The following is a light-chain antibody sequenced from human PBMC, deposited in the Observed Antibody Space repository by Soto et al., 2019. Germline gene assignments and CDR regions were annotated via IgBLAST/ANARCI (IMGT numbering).Light chain of an antibody. J-gene: IGLJ3*02. CDR1: TSDVGAYNY. CDR2: DVT. V-gene: IGLV2-14*03. Sequence: QSALTQPASVSGSLGQSITISCTGPTSDVGAYNYVSWYQQHPGKAPQLVIYDVTNRPSGVSNRFSGSKSANTASLTISGRQAEDEADYYCSSYTSSSTLVFGGGTKLTVL. CDR3: SSYTSSSTLV.